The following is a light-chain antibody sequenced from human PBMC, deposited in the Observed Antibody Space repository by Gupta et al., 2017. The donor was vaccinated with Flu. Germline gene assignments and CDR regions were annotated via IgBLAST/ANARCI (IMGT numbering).Light chain of an antibody. CDR2: DVS. CDR1: TSDVGGYNY. Sequence: QSALTQPRSMSGSPGQSVTISCTGTTSDVGGYNYVSSYHQHPGKAPKLIISDVSKRPAGLPDRFSGSRSGNTASLTISGLQAEDEADYYCCSYAGSYTVVFGGGTKLTVL. J-gene: IGLJ2*01. V-gene: IGLV2-11*01. CDR3: CSYAGSYTVV.